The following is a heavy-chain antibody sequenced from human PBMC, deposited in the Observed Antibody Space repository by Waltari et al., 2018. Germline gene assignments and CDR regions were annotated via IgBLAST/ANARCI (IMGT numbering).Heavy chain of an antibody. J-gene: IGHJ6*02. CDR2: EYRSGVT. CDR3: AVSPDTATSRAAFHF. V-gene: IGHV4-61*02. Sequence: QGQLQESGPGLATASQTLSPTSDVSGGSLSTLTCYWSWIRQPAGKGLEWIGSEYRSGVTDYNPSLRGRATMFLDMSKNQCSMTVDSLIAADTAVYYCAVSPDTATSRAAFHFWGPGTTVSVSS. CDR1: GGSLSTLTCY. D-gene: IGHD5-18*01.